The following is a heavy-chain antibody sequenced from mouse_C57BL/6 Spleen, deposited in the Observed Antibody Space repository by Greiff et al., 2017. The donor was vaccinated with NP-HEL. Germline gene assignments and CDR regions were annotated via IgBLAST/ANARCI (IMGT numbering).Heavy chain of an antibody. CDR2: IYPGDGDT. J-gene: IGHJ2*01. V-gene: IGHV1-82*01. CDR1: GYAFSSSW. Sequence: VQLQESGPELVKPGASVKISCKASGYAFSSSWMNWVKQRPGKGLEWIGRIYPGDGDTNYNGKFKGKATLTADKSSSTAYMQLSSLTSEDSAVYFCARRLDYWGQGTTLTVSS. CDR3: ARRLDY.